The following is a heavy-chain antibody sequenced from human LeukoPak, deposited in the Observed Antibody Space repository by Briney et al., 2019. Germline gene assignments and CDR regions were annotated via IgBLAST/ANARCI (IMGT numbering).Heavy chain of an antibody. Sequence: PGRSLRLSCAASGFTFSSEAMGWVRQLPGGGLEWVSTISPAGGTTYYAESMKGRFTISRDNSKSTLYLQMNSLRVEDTAVYYCTKVRSGSSSWALRVFDYWGQGALVTVSS. CDR3: TKVRSGSSSWALRVFDY. J-gene: IGHJ4*02. V-gene: IGHV3-23*01. CDR1: GFTFSSEA. CDR2: ISPAGGTT. D-gene: IGHD6-13*01.